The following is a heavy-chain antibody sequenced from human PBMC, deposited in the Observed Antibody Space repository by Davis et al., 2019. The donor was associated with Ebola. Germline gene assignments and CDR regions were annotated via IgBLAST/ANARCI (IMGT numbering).Heavy chain of an antibody. CDR2: VLDSGTGVTT. J-gene: IGHJ3*02. CDR3: ASRLAIAFET. Sequence: MPSETLSLTCTVSGGSISSSSYYWGWIRQAPGKGLEWIGSVLDSGTGVTTYYNPSLQSRVTISTDTSKQQFSLKVNSVTAADTAVYYCASRLAIAFETWGQGTLVTVSP. CDR1: GGSISSSSYY. V-gene: IGHV4-39*01.